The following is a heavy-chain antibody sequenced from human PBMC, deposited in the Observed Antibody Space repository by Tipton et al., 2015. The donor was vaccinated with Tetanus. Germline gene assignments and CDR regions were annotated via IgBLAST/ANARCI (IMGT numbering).Heavy chain of an antibody. V-gene: IGHV4-34*01. CDR3: ARGGGIVVVPAAMYYYYGMDV. CDR2: INHSGST. J-gene: IGHJ6*02. D-gene: IGHD2-2*01. Sequence: TLSLTCAVYGGSFSGYYWSWIRQPPGKGLEWIGEINHSGSTNYNPSLKSRVTISVDTSKNQFSLKLSSVTAADTAVYYCARGGGIVVVPAAMYYYYGMDVWGQGTTVTVSS. CDR1: GGSFSGYY.